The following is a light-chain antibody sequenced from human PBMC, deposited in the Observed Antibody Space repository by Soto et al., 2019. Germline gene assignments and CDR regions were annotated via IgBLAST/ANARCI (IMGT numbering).Light chain of an antibody. Sequence: QSALTQPASVSGSPGQSITISCTGTSSDVGSYNLVSWLQQLPGKVPKLIIYEGTKRPSGVSVRFSGSKSGYTASLTISGLQAEDAADYYCFSYAGNSVYVFGTGTKVTVL. J-gene: IGLJ1*01. CDR2: EGT. CDR3: FSYAGNSVYV. CDR1: SSDVGSYNL. V-gene: IGLV2-23*01.